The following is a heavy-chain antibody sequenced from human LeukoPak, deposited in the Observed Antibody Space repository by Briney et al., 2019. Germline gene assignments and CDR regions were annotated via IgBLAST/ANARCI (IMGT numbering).Heavy chain of an antibody. V-gene: IGHV3-48*03. CDR1: GFTFSSYE. J-gene: IGHJ4*02. CDR3: ARDAGGSCSSTSCSFDY. CDR2: ISSSGSTI. Sequence: GGSLRLSCAASGFTFSSYEMNWVRQAPGKGLEWISYISSSGSTIYYADSVKGRFTISRDNAKNSLYLQMNSLRAEDTAVHYCARDAGGSCSSTSCSFDYWGQGTLVTVSS. D-gene: IGHD2-2*01.